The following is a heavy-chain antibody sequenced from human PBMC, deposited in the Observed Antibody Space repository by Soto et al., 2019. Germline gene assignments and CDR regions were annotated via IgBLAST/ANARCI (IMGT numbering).Heavy chain of an antibody. CDR1: GFTFDSYA. Sequence: EVKLLESGGGLAQPGGSLRLSCVGSGFTFDSYAISWVRQAPGERLQWIAAISGSADGTDYAHSVRGRFTISRDNAKKPMHLQMDSLRVEDTAVYFCAKDTVGGYSFWSGYYSDGLDVWGQGTLVSVS. V-gene: IGHV3-23*01. CDR3: AKDTVGGYSFWSGYYSDGLDV. CDR2: ISGSADGT. J-gene: IGHJ3*01. D-gene: IGHD3-3*01.